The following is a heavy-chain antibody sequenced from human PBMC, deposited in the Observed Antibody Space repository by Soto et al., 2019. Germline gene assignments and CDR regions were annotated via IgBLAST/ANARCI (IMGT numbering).Heavy chain of an antibody. CDR2: IIPIFGTA. CDR1: GGTFSSYA. V-gene: IGHV1-69*12. Sequence: QVQLVQSGAEVKKPGSSVKVSCKASGGTFSSYAISWVRQAPGQGLEWMGGIIPIFGTANYAQKFQGRVTITADESTSTADMELSSLRSEDTAVYYCASKGFAEGGYYYYGMDVWGQGTTVTVSS. J-gene: IGHJ6*02. D-gene: IGHD3-16*01. CDR3: ASKGFAEGGYYYYGMDV.